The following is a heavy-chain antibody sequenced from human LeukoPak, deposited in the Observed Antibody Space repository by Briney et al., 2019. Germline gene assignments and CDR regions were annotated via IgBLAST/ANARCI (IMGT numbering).Heavy chain of an antibody. CDR2: INSDGSTT. J-gene: IGHJ4*02. CDR1: GFTFSSDW. Sequence: GGSLRLSCAASGFTFSSDWMHWARQAPGKGLVWVSRINSDGSTTKYADSVRGRFTISRGNAKNTLYLQMNSLGAEDTAVYYCARDRYYSFDYWGQGTLVTVSS. CDR3: ARDRYYSFDY. V-gene: IGHV3-74*03. D-gene: IGHD2-15*01.